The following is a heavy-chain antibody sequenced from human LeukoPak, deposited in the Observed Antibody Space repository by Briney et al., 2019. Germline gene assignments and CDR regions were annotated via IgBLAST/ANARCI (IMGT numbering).Heavy chain of an antibody. CDR2: IKQDGSEK. CDR1: GFTFSSYW. V-gene: IGHV3-7*01. Sequence: GGSLRLSCAASGFTFSSYWMSWVRQAPGKGLEWVANIKQDGSEKYYVDSVKGRFTISRDNAKNSLYLQMNSLRAEDTAVYYCARAPTHYYDSSGYYYSAVGALGAEFDYWGQGTLVTVSS. D-gene: IGHD3-22*01. J-gene: IGHJ4*02. CDR3: ARAPTHYYDSSGYYYSAVGALGAEFDY.